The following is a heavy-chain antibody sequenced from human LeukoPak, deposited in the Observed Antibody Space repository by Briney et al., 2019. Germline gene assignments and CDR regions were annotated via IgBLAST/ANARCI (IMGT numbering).Heavy chain of an antibody. D-gene: IGHD3-10*01. Sequence: GRSLRLSRAASGFTFSSYSMNWVRQAPGKGLEWVSSISSSSSYIYYADSVKGRFTISRDNAKNPLFLQMNSLRAEDTAVYYCAKKGYAGSGTYSYYFDYWGQGTLVTVSS. J-gene: IGHJ4*02. CDR2: ISSSSSYI. CDR3: AKKGYAGSGTYSYYFDY. V-gene: IGHV3-21*04. CDR1: GFTFSSYS.